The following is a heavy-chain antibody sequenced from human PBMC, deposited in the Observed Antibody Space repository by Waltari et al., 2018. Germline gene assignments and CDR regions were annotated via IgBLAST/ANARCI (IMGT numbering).Heavy chain of an antibody. CDR2: SIPSFGTA. D-gene: IGHD2-21*02. CDR3: ARAGPYCGGDCYSGYFDY. Sequence: QVQLVQSGAEVKKPGSSVKVSCKASGGTFSSYAISWVRQAPGQGLEWMGGSIPSFGTANYAQKVQGRVTITADESTSTAYMELSSLRSEDTAVYYCARAGPYCGGDCYSGYFDYWGQGTLVTVSS. CDR1: GGTFSSYA. J-gene: IGHJ4*02. V-gene: IGHV1-69*01.